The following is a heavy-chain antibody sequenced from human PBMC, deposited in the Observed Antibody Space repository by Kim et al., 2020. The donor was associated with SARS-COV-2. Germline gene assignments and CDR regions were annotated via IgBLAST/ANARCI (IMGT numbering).Heavy chain of an antibody. D-gene: IGHD3-22*01. J-gene: IGHJ4*02. V-gene: IGHV3-15*01. CDR3: TTVDYYDSSGLFDY. Sequence: AAPVKGRFTISRDDSKNTLYLQMNSLKTEDTAVYYCTTVDYYDSSGLFDYWGQGTLVTVSS.